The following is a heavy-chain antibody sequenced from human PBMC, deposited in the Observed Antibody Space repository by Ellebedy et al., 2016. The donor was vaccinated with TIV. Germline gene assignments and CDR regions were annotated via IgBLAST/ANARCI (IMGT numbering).Heavy chain of an antibody. D-gene: IGHD6-19*01. CDR2: IYYGGNT. CDR3: ARAEGIAVAGAG. V-gene: IGHV4-39*07. Sequence: SETLSLXCIVSGGSISSSSYNWGWIRQPPGKGLEWFGNIYYGGNTYYNPSLKSRVTISVDTSRNQFSLKLSSVTAADTAVYYCARAEGIAVAGAGWGQGTLVTVSS. CDR1: GGSISSSSYN. J-gene: IGHJ4*02.